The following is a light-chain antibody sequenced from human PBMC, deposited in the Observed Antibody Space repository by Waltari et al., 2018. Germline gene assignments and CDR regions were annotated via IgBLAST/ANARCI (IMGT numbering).Light chain of an antibody. CDR1: RRAVGTYHL. CDR3: CSYAGGTTSVL. V-gene: IGLV2-23*01. CDR2: EGS. Sequence: SALSPPAPVSGFPGQSIPISFTGTRRAVGTYHLCSLYQYHSGKGPKVMIYEGSKRPSGVSNRFSGSESGNTASLTISGLQAEDEADYYCCSYAGGTTSVLFGGGTKLTVL. J-gene: IGLJ2*01.